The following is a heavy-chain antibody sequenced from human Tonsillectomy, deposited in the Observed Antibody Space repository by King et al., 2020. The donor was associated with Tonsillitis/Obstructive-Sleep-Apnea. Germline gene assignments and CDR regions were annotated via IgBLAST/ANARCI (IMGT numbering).Heavy chain of an antibody. CDR1: GFTFRRFD. V-gene: IGHV3-13*01. CDR2: IGPGGDT. CDR3: AREGVLGILAFDI. D-gene: IGHD7-27*01. J-gene: IGHJ3*02. Sequence: VQLVESGGGLAQPGGSLRLSCAASGFTFRRFDMHWVRQITGKRLEWVSGIGPGGDTSYTDSVKGRFTISRDTGKKSVYLQMNRLSAADTGVYYCAREGVLGILAFDIWGQGTLVSVSS.